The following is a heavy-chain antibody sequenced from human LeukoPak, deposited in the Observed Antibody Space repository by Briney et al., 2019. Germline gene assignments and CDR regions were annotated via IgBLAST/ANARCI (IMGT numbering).Heavy chain of an antibody. Sequence: GGSLRLSCAASEFSVGSNYMTWVRQAPGKGLEWVANIGYVGGEKYYVDSVKGQFTISRDNTKNSLVLQMNSLRVDDMAVYYCARGRGWVDYWGQGTLVTVSS. CDR3: ARGRGWVDY. CDR1: EFSVGSNY. J-gene: IGHJ4*02. CDR2: IGYVGGEK. V-gene: IGHV3-7*01. D-gene: IGHD3-16*01.